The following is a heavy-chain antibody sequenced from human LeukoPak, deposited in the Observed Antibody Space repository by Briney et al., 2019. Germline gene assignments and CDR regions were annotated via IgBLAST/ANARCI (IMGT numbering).Heavy chain of an antibody. J-gene: IGHJ3*02. Sequence: PGGSLRLSCAASGFTFRSYAMSWARLAPGKGLEWVSTISGSGGGTWYPDSVKGRFTISRDNSKNTLYLQMNSLRAEDTAVYYCARGDPQIDFDSQLNIGGQGTMVTVYS. CDR2: ISGSGGGT. CDR1: GFTFRSYA. V-gene: IGHV3-23*01. CDR3: ARGDPQIDFDSQLNI. D-gene: IGHD3-9*01.